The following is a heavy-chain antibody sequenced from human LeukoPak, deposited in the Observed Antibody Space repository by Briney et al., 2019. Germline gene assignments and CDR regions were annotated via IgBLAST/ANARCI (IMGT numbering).Heavy chain of an antibody. CDR2: FDPEDGET. D-gene: IGHD4-17*01. CDR1: GYTLTELS. V-gene: IGHV1-24*01. Sequence: GASVKVSCKVSGYTLTELSMHWVRQAPGKGLEWMGGFDPEDGETIYAQKFQGRVTMTEDTSTDTAYMELSSLRSEDTAVYYCAAHTVTTHPWWYFDLWGRGTLVTVSS. J-gene: IGHJ2*01. CDR3: AAHTVTTHPWWYFDL.